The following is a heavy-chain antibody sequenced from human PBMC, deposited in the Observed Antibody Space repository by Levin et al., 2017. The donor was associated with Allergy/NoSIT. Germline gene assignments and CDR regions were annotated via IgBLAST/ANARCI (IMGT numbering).Heavy chain of an antibody. CDR3: ARGLYGGASV. V-gene: IGHV4-34*01. J-gene: IGHJ4*02. CDR1: GASLNGYY. CDR2: IHQSGGT. D-gene: IGHD4-23*01. Sequence: SETLSLTCAVYGASLNGYYWSWIRQPPGKGLEWIGEIHQSGGTNYSPSLTSRVTISVDTSKNQFSLKMTSFTAADTAVYYCARGLYGGASVWGQGALVTVSS.